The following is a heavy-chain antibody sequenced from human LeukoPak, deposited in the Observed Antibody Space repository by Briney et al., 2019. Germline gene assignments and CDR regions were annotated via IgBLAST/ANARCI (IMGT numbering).Heavy chain of an antibody. D-gene: IGHD1-26*01. J-gene: IGHJ4*02. V-gene: IGHV4-39*07. Sequence: SETLSLTCTVSGGSISSSSYYWGWIRQPPGKGLEWIGSIYYSGSTYYNPSLKSRVTISVDTSKNQFSLKLSSVTAADTAVYYCAREDRYSGSYYADYWSQGTLVTVSS. CDR3: AREDRYSGSYYADY. CDR2: IYYSGST. CDR1: GGSISSSSYY.